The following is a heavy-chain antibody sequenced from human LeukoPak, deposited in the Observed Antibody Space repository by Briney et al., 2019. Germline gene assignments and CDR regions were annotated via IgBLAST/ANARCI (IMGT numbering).Heavy chain of an antibody. V-gene: IGHV3-21*04. CDR2: ISSSSSYI. D-gene: IGHD1-26*01. J-gene: IGHJ4*02. CDR1: GFTFSSYS. Sequence: GSLLLSCAASGFTFSSYSMNWVRQAPGKGLEWVSSISSSSSYIYYADTVKGRFTISRDNAKNSLYLQMNSLRAEDTAVYYCASESGSYSYYFDYWGQGTLVTVSS. CDR3: ASESGSYSYYFDY.